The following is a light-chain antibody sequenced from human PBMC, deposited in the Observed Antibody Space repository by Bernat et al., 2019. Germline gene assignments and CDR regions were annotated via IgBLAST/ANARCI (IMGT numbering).Light chain of an antibody. CDR1: QSVSSSQ. J-gene: IGKJ3*01. CDR3: QQRSNWPLFT. CDR2: GAS. Sequence: EIVLTQSPGTLSLSPGERATLSCRASQSVSSSQLAWYQQKPGQAPRLLIYGASSRATGIPARFSGSGSGTDFTLTISSLEPEDFAVYYCQQRSNWPLFTFGPGTKVDIK. V-gene: IGKV3D-20*02.